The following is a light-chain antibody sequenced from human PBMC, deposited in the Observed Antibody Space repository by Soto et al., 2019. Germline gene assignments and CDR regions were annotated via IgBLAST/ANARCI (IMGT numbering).Light chain of an antibody. CDR1: TGDIGNYNF. V-gene: IGLV2-8*01. CDR2: EVN. CDR3: SSHGGNSPYV. Sequence: QSALTQPPSASGSPEKSVAISCTGTTGDIGNYNFVSWYQQHPGKAPKLLIFEVNKRPSGVPDRFSGSKSGNTASLTVSGLQAEDEADYYCSSHGGNSPYVFGTGTKLTVL. J-gene: IGLJ1*01.